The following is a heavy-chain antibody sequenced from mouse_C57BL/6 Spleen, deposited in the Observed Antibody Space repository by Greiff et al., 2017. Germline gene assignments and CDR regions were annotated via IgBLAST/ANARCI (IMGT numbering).Heavy chain of an antibody. V-gene: IGHV1-64*01. Sequence: QVQLQQPGAELVKPGASVKLSCKASGYTFTSYWMHWVKQRPGQGLEWIGMIHPNSGSTNYNEKFKSKATLTVDKSSSTAYMQLSSLTSEDSAVYYCARFPYYGSSYDAMDYWGQGTSVTVSS. CDR3: ARFPYYGSSYDAMDY. CDR1: GYTFTSYW. J-gene: IGHJ4*01. D-gene: IGHD1-1*01. CDR2: IHPNSGST.